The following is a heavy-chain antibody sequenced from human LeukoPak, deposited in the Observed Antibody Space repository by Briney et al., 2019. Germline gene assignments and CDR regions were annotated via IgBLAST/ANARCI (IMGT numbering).Heavy chain of an antibody. CDR2: IYPGDSDT. V-gene: IGHV5-51*01. Sequence: GESLKISCKGSGYTFTNYWIGWVRQMPGTGLEWMGVIYPGDSDTRYSPSFQGHVTISADRSLSTAYLQWYSLKASDTAMYYCARQDFWGQGTLVTVSS. CDR3: ARQDF. CDR1: GYTFTNYW. J-gene: IGHJ4*02.